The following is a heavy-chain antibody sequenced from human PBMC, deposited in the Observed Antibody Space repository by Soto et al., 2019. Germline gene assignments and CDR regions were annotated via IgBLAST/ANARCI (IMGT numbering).Heavy chain of an antibody. J-gene: IGHJ3*02. V-gene: IGHV4-30-4*08. Sequence: TLSLTYTVTGGSISSGGYYWSWIRQHPGKGLEWIGYIYYSGSTYYNPSLKSRVTISVDTSKNQFSLKLSSVTAADTAVYYCARVRHINAFDIWGQGTMVTVSS. CDR3: ARVRHINAFDI. CDR1: GGSISSGGYY. CDR2: IYYSGST. D-gene: IGHD1-20*01.